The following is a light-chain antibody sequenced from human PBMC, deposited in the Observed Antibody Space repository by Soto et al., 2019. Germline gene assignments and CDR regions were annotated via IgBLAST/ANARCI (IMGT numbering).Light chain of an antibody. Sequence: EIVLMQSPGTLSLSPGDRATLSCRASQSVSRSYLGWYQQKTGQAPRLLMYGASIRAAGVPDRCSGSWSGTEFTHTISRLEPEDFTVYYCHHYETFGQGTKVDIK. CDR2: GAS. CDR3: HHYET. J-gene: IGKJ1*01. V-gene: IGKV3-20*01. CDR1: QSVSRSY.